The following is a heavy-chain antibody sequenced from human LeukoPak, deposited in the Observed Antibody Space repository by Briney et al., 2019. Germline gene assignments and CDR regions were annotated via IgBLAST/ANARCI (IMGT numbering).Heavy chain of an antibody. V-gene: IGHV3-64*01. D-gene: IGHD1-1*01. Sequence: PGGSLRLSCAASGFTFSSYAMHWVRQAPGKGLEYVSAISSNGGSTYYANSVKGRFTISRDNSKNTLYLQMGSLRAEDMAVYYCARDVRGLERRYNWFDPWGQGTLVTVSS. J-gene: IGHJ5*02. CDR2: ISSNGGST. CDR3: ARDVRGLERRYNWFDP. CDR1: GFTFSSYA.